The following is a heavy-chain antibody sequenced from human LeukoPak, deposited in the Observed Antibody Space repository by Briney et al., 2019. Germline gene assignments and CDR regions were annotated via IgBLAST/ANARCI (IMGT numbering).Heavy chain of an antibody. CDR2: ISSSGSTI. J-gene: IGHJ6*04. D-gene: IGHD3-10*02. CDR3: AELGITMIGGV. CDR1: GFIFNCHA. V-gene: IGHV3-48*03. Sequence: GGSLRLSCAASGFIFNCHAMNWVRQAPGKGLEWVSYISSSGSTIYYADSVKGRFTISRDNAKNSLYLQMNSLRAEDTAVYYCAELGITMIGGVWGKGTTVTISS.